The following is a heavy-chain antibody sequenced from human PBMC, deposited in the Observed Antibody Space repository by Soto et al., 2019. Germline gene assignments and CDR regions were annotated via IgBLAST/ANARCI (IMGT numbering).Heavy chain of an antibody. Sequence: QVQLEPSGSEVKKSGSSVKVSCKASGYSVSSHAITWVRQAPGPGLEWMRGIIPVFGTPSYAQKFQGRVTISADKSTNTSYLELRSLRSEDTAVYYCARGGALSTSWYWGDGLDSWGQGTQVTVSS. J-gene: IGHJ4*02. V-gene: IGHV1-69*06. CDR1: GYSVSSHA. CDR2: IIPVFGTP. CDR3: ARGGALSTSWYWGDGLDS. D-gene: IGHD6-13*01.